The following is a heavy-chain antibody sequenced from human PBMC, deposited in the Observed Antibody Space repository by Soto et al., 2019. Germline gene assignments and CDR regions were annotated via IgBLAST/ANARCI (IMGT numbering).Heavy chain of an antibody. V-gene: IGHV4-31*01. CDR3: ARDPSVANYWYFDL. CDR1: GGSISSGGNY. D-gene: IGHD2-15*01. CDR2: IYYSGST. Sequence: QVQLQESGPGLVKPSQTLSLTCTVSGGSISSGGNYWSWIRQHPGKGLEWIGYIYYSGSTYYNPSLKGPVTPSVDTSKNQFSVKLSSVTAADTAVYYCARDPSVANYWYFDLWGRGTLVTVSS. J-gene: IGHJ2*01.